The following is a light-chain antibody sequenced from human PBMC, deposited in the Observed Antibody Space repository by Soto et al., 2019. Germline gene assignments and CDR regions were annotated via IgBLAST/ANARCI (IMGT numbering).Light chain of an antibody. CDR1: QSVSSSY. V-gene: IGKV3-20*01. CDR3: QQYGNSPLT. J-gene: IGKJ4*01. Sequence: EIVLTRSPGTLSLSPGERATLSCRASQSVSSSYLAWYQQKPGQAPRLLIYGASSRATGIPDRFCGSGSGTDFTLTISRLEPEDFAVYYCQQYGNSPLTFGGGTKVDIK. CDR2: GAS.